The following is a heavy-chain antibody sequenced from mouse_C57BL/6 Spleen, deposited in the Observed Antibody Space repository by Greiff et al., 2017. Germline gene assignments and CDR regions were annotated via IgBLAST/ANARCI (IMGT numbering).Heavy chain of an antibody. Sequence: VQLQQSGAELVRPGTSVKVSCKASGYAFTNYLIEWVKQRPGQGLEWIGVINPGSGGTNYNEKFKGKATLTADKSCSTAYMQLSSLTSEDSAVYFCAREGGYYYGSSHYWGQGTLVTVSA. CDR3: AREGGYYYGSSHY. CDR2: INPGSGGT. CDR1: GYAFTNYL. J-gene: IGHJ3*01. D-gene: IGHD1-1*01. V-gene: IGHV1-54*01.